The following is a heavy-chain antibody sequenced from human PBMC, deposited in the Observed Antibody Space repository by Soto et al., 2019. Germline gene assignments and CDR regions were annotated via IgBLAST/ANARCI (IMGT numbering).Heavy chain of an antibody. V-gene: IGHV4-39*01. J-gene: IGHJ4*02. CDR1: GGSITTSSYF. D-gene: IGHD5-12*01. CDR3: SRHDIDTGSDHLDN. CDR2: VSSSGGT. Sequence: QLQMQESGPGLVKPSETLSLTCTVSGGSITTSSYFWGWIRQSPGKGLEWIGSVSSSGGTYYTPSLRSRLTISVDTSKNQFSLKLRSVTAADTALYYCSRHDIDTGSDHLDNWGQGTLVTVSS.